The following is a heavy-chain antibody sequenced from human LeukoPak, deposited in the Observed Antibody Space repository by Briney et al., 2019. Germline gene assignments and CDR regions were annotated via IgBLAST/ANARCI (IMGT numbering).Heavy chain of an antibody. Sequence: PGRSLRLSCAASGFTFRSYAMHWVRQVPGKGLEWVTVISYDGSNKNYADSVKGRFTISRDNSKNTLYLQMNSLRAEDTAEYYCAREREGYSSDWYFGYWGQGILVTVSS. CDR3: AREREGYSSDWYFGY. J-gene: IGHJ4*02. D-gene: IGHD6-19*01. CDR1: GFTFRSYA. V-gene: IGHV3-30-3*01. CDR2: ISYDGSNK.